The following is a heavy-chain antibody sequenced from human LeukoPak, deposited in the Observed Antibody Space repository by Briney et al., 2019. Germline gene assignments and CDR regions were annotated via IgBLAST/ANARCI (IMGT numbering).Heavy chain of an antibody. CDR2: INHSGST. CDR1: GGSFSGYY. Sequence: SETLSLTCAVYGGSFSGYYWSWIRQPPGKGLEWIGEINHSGSTNYNPSLKSRVTISVDTSKNQFSLKLSSVTAADTAVYYCARGPPYYGFCSAYYHWGQGTLVTVSS. V-gene: IGHV4-34*01. D-gene: IGHD3-3*01. J-gene: IGHJ4*02. CDR3: ARGPPYYGFCSAYYH.